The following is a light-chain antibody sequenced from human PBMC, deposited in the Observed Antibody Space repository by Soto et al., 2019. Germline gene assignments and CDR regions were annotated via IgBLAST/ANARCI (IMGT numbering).Light chain of an antibody. V-gene: IGLV2-14*01. J-gene: IGLJ1*01. CDR2: DVT. CDR1: SSYVGGYNF. Sequence: QSVLTQPASVSGSPGQSITISCTGTSSYVGGYNFVSWYQQHPGKAPKLIIYDVTHRPSGVSSRFSAFKSGNTASLTISGLQAEDEADYYCSSYTSNNAYVFGTGTKVTVL. CDR3: SSYTSNNAYV.